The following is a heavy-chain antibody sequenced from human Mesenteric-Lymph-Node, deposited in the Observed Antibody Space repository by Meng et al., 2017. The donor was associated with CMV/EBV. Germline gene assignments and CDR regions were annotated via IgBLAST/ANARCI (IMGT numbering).Heavy chain of an antibody. Sequence: SETLSLTCTVSGGSISSYYWSWIRQPPGKGLEWIGYIYYSGSTNYNPSLKSRVTISVDTSKNQFSLKLSSVTAADTAVYYCARDQGYTYGFSETDYWGQGTLVTVSS. D-gene: IGHD5-18*01. CDR1: GGSISSYY. V-gene: IGHV4-59*12. CDR2: IYYSGST. CDR3: ARDQGYTYGFSETDY. J-gene: IGHJ4*02.